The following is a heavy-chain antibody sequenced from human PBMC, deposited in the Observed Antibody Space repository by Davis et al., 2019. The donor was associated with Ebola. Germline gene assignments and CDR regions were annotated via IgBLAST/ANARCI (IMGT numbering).Heavy chain of an antibody. CDR1: GGSISSYY. CDR2: IYYSWST. Sequence: GSLRLSCTVSGGSISSYYWSWIRQPPGKGLEWIGYIYYSWSTNYSPSLKSRVTISVDTSKNQFSLKLSSVTAADTAVYYCARVDATDRGVDYWGQGTLVTVSS. D-gene: IGHD2-2*01. J-gene: IGHJ4*02. CDR3: ARVDATDRGVDY. V-gene: IGHV4-59*01.